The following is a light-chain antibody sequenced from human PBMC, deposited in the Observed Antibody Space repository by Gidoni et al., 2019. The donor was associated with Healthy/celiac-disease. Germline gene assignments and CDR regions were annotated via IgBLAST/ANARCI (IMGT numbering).Light chain of an antibody. CDR3: QQYDNLLSIT. CDR2: YAS. CDR1: QDISNY. J-gene: IGKJ5*01. V-gene: IGKV1-33*01. Sequence: EIQITQSPSSLSASVGDRVTITCQASQDISNYLNWYQQKPGKATKLLIYYASTLETGVPSWFSRSGSGTDFTFTISSLHPEDIATYYCQQYDNLLSITFGQGTRLEIK.